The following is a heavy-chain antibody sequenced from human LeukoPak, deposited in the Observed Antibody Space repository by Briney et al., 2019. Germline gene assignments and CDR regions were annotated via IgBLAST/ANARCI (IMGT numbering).Heavy chain of an antibody. D-gene: IGHD3-10*01. V-gene: IGHV4-59*01. CDR3: ARDRPFGA. CDR1: GASINGYY. Sequence: PSETLSLTCTVSGASINGYYWSWIRQPPGKGLEWIGYIDDSGSANYNPSLKSRVTISGDTSKNQFYLKLRFVTAADTAMYYCARDRPFGAWGQGTQVTVSS. CDR2: IDDSGSA. J-gene: IGHJ5*02.